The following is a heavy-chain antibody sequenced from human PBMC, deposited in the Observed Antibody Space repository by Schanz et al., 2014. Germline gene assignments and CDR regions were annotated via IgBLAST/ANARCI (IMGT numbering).Heavy chain of an antibody. CDR1: GYTFTDYY. CDR2: INPNSGGT. D-gene: IGHD3-3*01. CDR3: ARDRVYRFLKGENRFYFDY. Sequence: QVQLVQSGAEVKKPGASVKISCKASGYTFTDYYMYWVRQAPGQGLEWMGRINPNSGGTNYAQKFQGRVTMTRDTSISTAYMELRRLRSDDTAVYYCARDRVYRFLKGENRFYFDYWGQGTLVIVSS. J-gene: IGHJ4*02. V-gene: IGHV1-2*06.